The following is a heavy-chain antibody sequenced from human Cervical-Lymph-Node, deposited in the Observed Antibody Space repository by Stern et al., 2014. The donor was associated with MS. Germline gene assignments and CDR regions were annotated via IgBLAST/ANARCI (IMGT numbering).Heavy chain of an antibody. V-gene: IGHV3-9*01. CDR1: GFIFVDYA. Sequence: EVQLEESGGGLLQPGRSLRLSCAASGFIFVDYAMHWVRQAPGKGLGGVASINYNSVSLVYADSVKGRFTISRDNTKKSLFLEMNSLRAEDTALYYCARTVTGRGDLDHWGQGTPVTVSP. D-gene: IGHD3-9*01. CDR3: ARTVTGRGDLDH. CDR2: INYNSVSL. J-gene: IGHJ4*02.